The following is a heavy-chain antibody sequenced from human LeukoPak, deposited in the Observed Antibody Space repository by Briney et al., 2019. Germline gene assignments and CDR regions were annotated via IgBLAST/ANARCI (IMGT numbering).Heavy chain of an antibody. Sequence: SETLSLTCAVYGGSFSGYYWIWIRQPPGKGLEWIGSIYYSGSTYYNPSLKSRVTISVDTSKNQFSLKLSSVTAADTAVYYCARQNYYYDSSGARFDPWGQGTLVNVSS. CDR3: ARQNYYYDSSGARFDP. D-gene: IGHD3-22*01. CDR1: GGSFSGYY. V-gene: IGHV4-34*01. J-gene: IGHJ5*02. CDR2: IYYSGST.